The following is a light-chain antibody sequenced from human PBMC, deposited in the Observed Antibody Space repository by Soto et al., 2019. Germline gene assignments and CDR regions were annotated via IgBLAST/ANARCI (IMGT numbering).Light chain of an antibody. CDR3: QVFDGSLWT. J-gene: IGKJ1*01. CDR2: DVS. CDR1: QSVSSN. Sequence: EIVMTQSPATLSVSPLEIATLSCRASQSVSSNLAWYQQKPGQAPRLLIYDVSSRATGIPDRFSGSGSGTDFTLTISRLEPQDFAVYYCQVFDGSLWTFGQGTKVDIK. V-gene: IGKV3-20*01.